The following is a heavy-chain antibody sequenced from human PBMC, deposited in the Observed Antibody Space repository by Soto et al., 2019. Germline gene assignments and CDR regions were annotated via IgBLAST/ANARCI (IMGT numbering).Heavy chain of an antibody. V-gene: IGHV3-21*01. Sequence: PGGSLRLSCAASGFTFSSYSMNWVRQAPGKGLEWVSSISSSSSYIYYADSVKGRFTISRDNAKNSLYLQMNSLRAEDTAVYYCARSPAYGDYVVVGPYSYFDYWGQGTLVTVSS. J-gene: IGHJ4*02. CDR3: ARSPAYGDYVVVGPYSYFDY. D-gene: IGHD4-17*01. CDR1: GFTFSSYS. CDR2: ISSSSSYI.